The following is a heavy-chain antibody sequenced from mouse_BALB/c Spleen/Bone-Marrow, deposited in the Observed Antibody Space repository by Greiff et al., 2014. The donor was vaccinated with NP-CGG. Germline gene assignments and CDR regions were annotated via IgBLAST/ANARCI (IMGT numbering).Heavy chain of an antibody. D-gene: IGHD2-3*01. Sequence: VQLQESGPDLVAPSQSLSITRTVSGFSLTSYGVHWVRQPPGKGLEWLVVIWSDGSTTYNSALKSRLSISKDNSKSQVFLKMNSLQTDDTAMYYCARHDNDGYYLAYWGQGTLVTVSA. J-gene: IGHJ3*01. CDR3: ARHDNDGYYLAY. V-gene: IGHV2-6-2*01. CDR2: IWSDGST. CDR1: GFSLTSYG.